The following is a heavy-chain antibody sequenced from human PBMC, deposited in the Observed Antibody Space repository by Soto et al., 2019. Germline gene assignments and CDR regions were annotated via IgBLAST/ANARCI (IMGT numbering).Heavy chain of an antibody. D-gene: IGHD1-26*01. J-gene: IGHJ6*02. CDR3: ARVVGAQQGYYYYYGMDV. CDR2: IYYSGST. CDR1: GGSISSGGYY. Sequence: SETLSLTCTVSGGSISSGGYYWSWIRQHPGEGLEWIGYIYYSGSTYYNPSLKSRVTISVDTPKNQFSLKLSSVTAADTAVYYCARVVGAQQGYYYYYGMDVWGQGTTVTVSS. V-gene: IGHV4-31*03.